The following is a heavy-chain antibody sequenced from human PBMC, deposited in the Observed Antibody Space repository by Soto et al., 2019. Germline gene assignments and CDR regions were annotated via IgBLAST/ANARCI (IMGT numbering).Heavy chain of an antibody. CDR1: GFTFSNYG. CDR3: AKDHLTTTVTTVGY. V-gene: IGHV3-30*18. D-gene: IGHD4-17*01. CDR2: ISYHGSDK. Sequence: QVQLVESGGGVVQPGRSLRLSCAASGFTFSNYGMHRVRQAPGKGLEWVAVISYHGSDKYYADSVKGRFTIYRDNSKNTLYLQMDSLRAEDTAVYYCAKDHLTTTVTTVGYWGQGTLVTVSS. J-gene: IGHJ4*02.